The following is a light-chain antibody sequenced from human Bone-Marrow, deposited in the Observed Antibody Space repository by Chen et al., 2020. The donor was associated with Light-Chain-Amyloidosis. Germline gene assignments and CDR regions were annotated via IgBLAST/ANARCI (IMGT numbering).Light chain of an antibody. CDR1: QSLLHNDYRFHY. CDR2: LGS. Sequence: DIVMTQSPLSLPVTPGEPASISCRSSQSLLHNDYRFHYLDWYLQKPGQSPQLLIYLGSNRASGVPDRFSGSGSGTDFTLKISRVEAEDVGVYYCMQALQTSWTFGQGTKVEIK. CDR3: MQALQTSWT. V-gene: IGKV2-28*01. J-gene: IGKJ1*01.